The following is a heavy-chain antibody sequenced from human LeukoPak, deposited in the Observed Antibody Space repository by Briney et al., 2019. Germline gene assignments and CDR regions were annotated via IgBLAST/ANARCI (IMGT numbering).Heavy chain of an antibody. CDR1: GGSISSYY. D-gene: IGHD6-13*01. CDR2: INHSGTS. CDR3: ARAPIATASPFDS. Sequence: KPSETLSLTCTVSGGSISSYYWSWIRQPAGKGLEWIGEINHSGTSNYNPSLKSRVTMSVDTSKNQFSLSLRFVTAADTAVYYCARAPIATASPFDSWGQGNLVTVSS. J-gene: IGHJ4*02. V-gene: IGHV4-4*07.